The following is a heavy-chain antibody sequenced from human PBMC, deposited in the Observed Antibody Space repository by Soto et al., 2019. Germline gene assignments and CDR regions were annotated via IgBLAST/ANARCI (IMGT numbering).Heavy chain of an antibody. V-gene: IGHV1-3*01. CDR3: ARGSIAVAGTLFRFDP. CDR2: INAGNGNT. D-gene: IGHD6-19*01. CDR1: GYTFTSYA. Sequence: GASVKVSCKASGYTFTSYAMHWVRQAPGQRLEWMGWINAGNGNTKYSQKFQGRVTITRDTSASTAYMELSSLRSEDTAVYYCARGSIAVAGTLFRFDPWGQGTLVTVS. J-gene: IGHJ5*02.